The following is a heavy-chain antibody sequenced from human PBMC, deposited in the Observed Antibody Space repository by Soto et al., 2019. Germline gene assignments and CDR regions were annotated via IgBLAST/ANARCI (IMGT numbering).Heavy chain of an antibody. J-gene: IGHJ4*02. D-gene: IGHD2-2*01. CDR2: VSPSYGKT. Sequence: ASVKVSCKASNYTFINYAIGWVRQAPGHGLEWMGWVSPSYGKTYYAHKFQGRFTMTTDPSTGTVYMELRSLRSDDTAEYFRATEGVAVATLPNNYLGSWDQGTLVAVSS. CDR1: NYTFINYA. CDR3: ATEGVAVATLPNNYLGS. V-gene: IGHV1-18*04.